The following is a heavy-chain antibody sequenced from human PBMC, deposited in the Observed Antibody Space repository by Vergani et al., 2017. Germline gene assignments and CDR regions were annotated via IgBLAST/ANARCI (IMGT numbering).Heavy chain of an antibody. CDR1: GGSISSYY. Sequence: QVQLQESGPGLVKPSETLSLTCTVSGGSISSYYWSWIRQPAGKGLEWIGRIYTSGSTNYNPSLKSRVTMSVDTSKKQFSLKLSSVTAADTAVYYCARGATVTRTRGWFDPWGQGTLVTVSS. J-gene: IGHJ5*02. V-gene: IGHV4-4*07. CDR2: IYTSGST. CDR3: ARGATVTRTRGWFDP. D-gene: IGHD4-17*01.